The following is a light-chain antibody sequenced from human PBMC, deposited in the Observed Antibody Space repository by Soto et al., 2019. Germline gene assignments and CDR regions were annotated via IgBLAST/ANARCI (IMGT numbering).Light chain of an antibody. J-gene: IGKJ1*01. Sequence: DIQMTQSPSSLSASVGDRVTITCRASQSISSYLNWYQQKPGKAPKLLIYAASSLQSGVPSRFSGSGSGTDFTLTISSLQPEDFATYYCQQSYSTITWTFGQGTKVE. CDR1: QSISSY. CDR2: AAS. CDR3: QQSYSTITWT. V-gene: IGKV1-39*01.